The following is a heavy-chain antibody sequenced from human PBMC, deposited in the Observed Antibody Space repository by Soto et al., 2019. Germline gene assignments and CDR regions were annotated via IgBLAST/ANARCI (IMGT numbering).Heavy chain of an antibody. CDR3: ARGIFGSGTANDY. CDR2: INGDGSGT. J-gene: IGHJ4*02. V-gene: IGHV3-74*01. Sequence: EVQLVESGGGLVQPGGSLRLSCAASGFTFSGSWMHWVRQAPGKGLVWVSRINGDGSGTSYADFVKGRFTISRDSAKNTLFLQMIGLRAEDTAVYYCARGIFGSGTANDYWGQGTLVTVSS. CDR1: GFTFSGSW. D-gene: IGHD3-10*01.